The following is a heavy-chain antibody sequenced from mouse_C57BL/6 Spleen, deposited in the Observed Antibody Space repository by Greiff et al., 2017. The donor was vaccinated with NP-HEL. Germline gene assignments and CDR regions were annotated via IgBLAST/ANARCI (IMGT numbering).Heavy chain of an antibody. CDR1: GYTFTSYW. D-gene: IGHD2-4*01. Sequence: QVQLQQPGAELVKPGASVKLSCKASGYTFTSYWMHWVKQRPGQGLEWIGMIHPNSGSTNYNEKFKSKATLTVDKSSSTAYMQLSSLTSEDSAVYYCARYYDYDEPWFGYWGQGTLVTVSA. CDR3: ARYYDYDEPWFGY. V-gene: IGHV1-64*01. CDR2: IHPNSGST. J-gene: IGHJ3*01.